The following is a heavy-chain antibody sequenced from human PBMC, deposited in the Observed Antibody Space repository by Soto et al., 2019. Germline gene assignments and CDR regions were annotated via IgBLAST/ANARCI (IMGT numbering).Heavy chain of an antibody. CDR1: GFSLSARGEA. D-gene: IGHD6-13*01. CDR2: IYWDDDK. CDR3: AHRPFSSTRHDAYDV. V-gene: IGHV2-5*02. J-gene: IGHJ3*01. Sequence: ESGPTLVNPTETLTLTCTFSGFSLSARGEAVGWIRQPPGKALEWLAIIYWDDDKHYSPSLRTTFSITKDTSKNQVVLTMTNMDPVDTATYFCAHRPFSSTRHDAYDVWGPGTMVTVS.